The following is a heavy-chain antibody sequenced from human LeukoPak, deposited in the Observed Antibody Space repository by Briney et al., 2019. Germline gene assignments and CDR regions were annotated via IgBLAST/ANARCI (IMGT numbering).Heavy chain of an antibody. D-gene: IGHD5-18*01. J-gene: IGHJ4*02. CDR2: INPNSGGT. CDR3: ARDLSGYSYGQIDY. V-gene: IGHV1-2*02. Sequence: ASVKVSCKASGYTFTGYYMHWVRQAPGQGLEWMGWINPNSGGTNYAQKFQGRVTMTTDTSTSTAYMELRSLRSDDTAVYYCARDLSGYSYGQIDYWGQGTRITVSS. CDR1: GYTFTGYY.